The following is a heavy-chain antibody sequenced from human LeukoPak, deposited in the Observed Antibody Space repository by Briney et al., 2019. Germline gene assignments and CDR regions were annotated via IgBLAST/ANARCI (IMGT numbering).Heavy chain of an antibody. D-gene: IGHD1-26*01. V-gene: IGHV3-23*01. Sequence: GGSLRLSCAASGFTFSNYVMNWVRQAPGKGPEWVSTISASGGTTFYADSEKGRFTISRDNSKNTLYLQMNSLRAEDTAVYYCAKRSSTPGASTAYYFDYWGQGTLVTVSS. CDR3: AKRSSTPGASTAYYFDY. CDR1: GFTFSNYV. J-gene: IGHJ4*02. CDR2: ISASGGTT.